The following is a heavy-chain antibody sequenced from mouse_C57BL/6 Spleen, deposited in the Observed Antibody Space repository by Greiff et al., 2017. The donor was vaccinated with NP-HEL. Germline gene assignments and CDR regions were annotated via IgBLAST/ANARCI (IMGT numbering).Heavy chain of an antibody. D-gene: IGHD4-1*01. V-gene: IGHV1-59*01. CDR1: GYTFTSYW. Sequence: QVQLQQPGAELVRPGTSVKLSCKASGYTFTSYWMHWVKQRPGQGLEWIGVIDPSDSYTNYNQKFKGKATLNVDTSSSTAYMQLSSMTSEDSAVYYCARTGDAMDYWGQGTSVTVSS. J-gene: IGHJ4*01. CDR2: IDPSDSYT. CDR3: ARTGDAMDY.